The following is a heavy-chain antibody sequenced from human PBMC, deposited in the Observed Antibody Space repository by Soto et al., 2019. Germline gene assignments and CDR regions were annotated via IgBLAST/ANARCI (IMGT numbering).Heavy chain of an antibody. D-gene: IGHD1-7*01. Sequence: GGSLRLSCVASGFAFSNYGMHWVRQAPGKGLEWVAVMSFEGSNEYYADSVKSRFTVSRDNSKNTLYLQMNSLRAEDTAVYYCAKDVEDCNYEYKFDYWGQGTLVTVSS. CDR1: GFAFSNYG. CDR2: MSFEGSNE. J-gene: IGHJ4*02. CDR3: AKDVEDCNYEYKFDY. V-gene: IGHV3-30*18.